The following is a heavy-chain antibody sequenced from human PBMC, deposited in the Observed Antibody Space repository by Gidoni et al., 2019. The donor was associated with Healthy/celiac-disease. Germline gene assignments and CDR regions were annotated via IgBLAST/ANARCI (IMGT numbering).Heavy chain of an antibody. V-gene: IGHV1-69*01. CDR2: IIPSFGTA. D-gene: IGHD3-3*01. Sequence: QVQLVQSGAEVTMPGSSVKVSCKASGGTFSSYAISCVRQAPGQGLEWMGGIIPSFGTANYAQKFQSRVTITADESTSTAYMELSSLRSEDTAVYYCARGGFLEWLSPRVSGTNYYYYGMDVWGQGTTVTVSS. J-gene: IGHJ6*02. CDR3: ARGGFLEWLSPRVSGTNYYYYGMDV. CDR1: GGTFSSYA.